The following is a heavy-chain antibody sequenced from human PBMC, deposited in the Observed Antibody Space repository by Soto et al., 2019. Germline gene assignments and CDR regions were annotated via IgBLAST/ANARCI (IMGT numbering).Heavy chain of an antibody. CDR2: IYYSGST. CDR1: GGSISSGGYY. CDR3: ARVGSLTIFGVPINPWFDP. Sequence: PSETLSLTCTVSGGSISSGGYYWSWIRQHPGKGLEWIGYIYYSGSTYYNPSLKSRVTISVDTSKNQFPLKLSSVTAADTAVYYCARVGSLTIFGVPINPWFDPWGKGTLVTVSS. D-gene: IGHD3-3*01. J-gene: IGHJ5*02. V-gene: IGHV4-31*03.